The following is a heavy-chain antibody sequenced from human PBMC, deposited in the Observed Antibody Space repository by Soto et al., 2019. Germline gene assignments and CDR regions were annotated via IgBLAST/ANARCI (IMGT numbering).Heavy chain of an antibody. CDR2: IIPIFGTA. D-gene: IGHD2-15*01. V-gene: IGHV1-69*13. CDR3: ARSQGGSSSLDIYYYYYYGMDV. J-gene: IGHJ6*02. CDR1: GGTFSSYA. Sequence: SVKVSCKAPGGTFSSYAISWVRQAPGQGLEWMGGIIPIFGTANYAQKFQGRVTITADESTSTGYMELSSLRSEDTAVYYCARSQGGSSSLDIYYYYYYGMDVRGQGTTVTVSS.